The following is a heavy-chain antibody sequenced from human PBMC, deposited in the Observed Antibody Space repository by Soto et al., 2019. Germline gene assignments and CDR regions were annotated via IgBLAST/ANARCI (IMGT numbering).Heavy chain of an antibody. Sequence: QVQLQESGPGLVKPSQTLSLTCTVSGGSISSGGYYWSWIRQHPGKGLEWIGYIYYSGSTYYNPSLKSRVTISVDTSKNQVSVKLSSVTAADTAVYYCARDRMVRGVMDAFDIWGQGTMVTVSS. CDR2: IYYSGST. CDR1: GGSISSGGYY. D-gene: IGHD3-10*01. CDR3: ARDRMVRGVMDAFDI. J-gene: IGHJ3*02. V-gene: IGHV4-31*03.